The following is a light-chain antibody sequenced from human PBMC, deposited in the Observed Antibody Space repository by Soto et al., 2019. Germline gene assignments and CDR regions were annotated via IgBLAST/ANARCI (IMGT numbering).Light chain of an antibody. CDR3: QQYGYSPIT. CDR1: QFVSSR. J-gene: IGKJ5*01. Sequence: DIVVTQSPATLSASPGERFTLCCRASQFVSSRLAWYQQRPGQXPRXXIYDTSTRAPGISARFSGGGSGTDLTITISRLEPEDFAVYYCQQYGYSPITFGQGTRLEIK. CDR2: DTS. V-gene: IGKV3-20*01.